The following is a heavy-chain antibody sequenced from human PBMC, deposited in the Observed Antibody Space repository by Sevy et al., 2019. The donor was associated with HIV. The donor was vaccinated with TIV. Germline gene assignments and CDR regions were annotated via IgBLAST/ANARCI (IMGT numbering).Heavy chain of an antibody. CDR1: GYSFNNYW. D-gene: IGHD3-10*01. J-gene: IGHJ4*02. CDR3: ARHPYYGSVSYCYYDQ. CDR2: IYPGDSDT. Sequence: GESLKISCTGSGYSFNNYWIGWVRQMPGKGLEWMGIIYPGDSDTKHSPSFQGQVTSSAYKSISTAYLQRSSLKASDTAIYYCARHPYYGSVSYCYYDQWGQGTLVTVSS. V-gene: IGHV5-51*01.